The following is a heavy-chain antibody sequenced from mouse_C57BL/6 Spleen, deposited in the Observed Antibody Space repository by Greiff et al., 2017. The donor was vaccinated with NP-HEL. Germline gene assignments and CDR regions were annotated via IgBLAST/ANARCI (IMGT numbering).Heavy chain of an antibody. CDR1: GFTFSSYA. D-gene: IGHD3-3*01. CDR2: ISDGGSYT. Sequence: EVKLEESGGGLVKPGGSLKLSCAASGFTFSSYAMSWVRQTPEKRLEWVATISDGGSYTYYPDNVKGRFTISRDNAKNNLYLQMSHLKSEDTAMYYCARDRGSTSFAYWGQGTLVTVSA. V-gene: IGHV5-4*01. CDR3: ARDRGSTSFAY. J-gene: IGHJ3*01.